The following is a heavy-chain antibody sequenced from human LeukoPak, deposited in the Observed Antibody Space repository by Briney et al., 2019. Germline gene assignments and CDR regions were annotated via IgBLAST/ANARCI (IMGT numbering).Heavy chain of an antibody. CDR2: INPNNGAT. D-gene: IGHD1-26*01. CDR1: EYIFTGYY. CDR3: TRESGSYHGNDY. Sequence: ASVKVSCKASEYIFTGYYMHWVRQPPGQGLEWMGRINPNNGATNYAQKFQGRVTITGDTSINTAYMELSSLRSDDTAVYYCTRESGSYHGNDYWGQGTLVTVSS. J-gene: IGHJ4*02. V-gene: IGHV1-2*06.